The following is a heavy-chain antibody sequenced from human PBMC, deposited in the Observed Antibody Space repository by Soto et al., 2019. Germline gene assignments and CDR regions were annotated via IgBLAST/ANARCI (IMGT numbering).Heavy chain of an antibody. J-gene: IGHJ6*02. Sequence: QVQLVQSGAEVKKPGASVKVSCKASGYTFTGYYMHWVRQAPGQGLEWMGWINPNSGGTNYAQKFQGWVTMTRDTSISTAYMELSRLRSDDTVVYYCARAAPNSSGYYRHYYYGMDVWGQGTTVTVSS. V-gene: IGHV1-2*04. CDR1: GYTFTGYY. D-gene: IGHD3-22*01. CDR2: INPNSGGT. CDR3: ARAAPNSSGYYRHYYYGMDV.